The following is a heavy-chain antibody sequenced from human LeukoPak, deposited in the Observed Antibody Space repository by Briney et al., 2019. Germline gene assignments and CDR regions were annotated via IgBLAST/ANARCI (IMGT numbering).Heavy chain of an antibody. CDR3: ARDMPHNCFDP. V-gene: IGHV1-46*01. Sequence: ASVKVSCKASGASFSNYYIHWVRQAPGQGLEWVGLTYPGGGWTNYAQMFQGRVTMTTDTSTSTVYMELSSLRSEDTAVYYCARDMPHNCFDPWGQGTLVTVSP. J-gene: IGHJ5*02. CDR2: TYPGGGWT. CDR1: GASFSNYY. D-gene: IGHD2-2*01.